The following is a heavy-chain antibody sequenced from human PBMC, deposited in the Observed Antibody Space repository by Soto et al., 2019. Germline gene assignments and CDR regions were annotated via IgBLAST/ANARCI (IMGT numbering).Heavy chain of an antibody. J-gene: IGHJ3*02. CDR3: AKEGRNYDAFDI. Sequence: GGSLRLSCAASGFTFDDYTMHWVRQAPGKGLEWVSLISWDGGSTYYADSVKGRFTISRDNSKNSLYLQMNSLRTEDTALYYCAKEGRNYDAFDIWGQGTMVTVSS. CDR2: ISWDGGST. V-gene: IGHV3-43*01. D-gene: IGHD4-4*01. CDR1: GFTFDDYT.